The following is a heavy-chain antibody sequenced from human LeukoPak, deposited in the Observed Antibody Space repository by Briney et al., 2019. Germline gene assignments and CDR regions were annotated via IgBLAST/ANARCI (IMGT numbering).Heavy chain of an antibody. V-gene: IGHV4-61*02. CDR3: AREDASGSYWDYYMDV. J-gene: IGHJ6*03. CDR2: ISTSGST. Sequence: SQTLSLTCTVSGGSISSGSYYWSWIRQPAGKGLEWIGRISTSGSTNYNPSLKRRVTISLETSKNQFSLKLNSVTAADTAVYYCAREDASGSYWDYYMDVWGKGTTVTVSS. CDR1: GGSISSGSYY. D-gene: IGHD3-10*01.